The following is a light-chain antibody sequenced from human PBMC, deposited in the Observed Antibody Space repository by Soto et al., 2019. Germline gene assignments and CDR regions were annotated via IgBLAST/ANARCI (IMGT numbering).Light chain of an antibody. Sequence: QAVVTQEPSLTVSPGGTVTLTCDSSTGAVTSGHWPYWFQQKPGQAPRTLIYEVSNRPSGVPDRFSGSKSGNTASLTISGLQAEDEADYYCSLYTSSSTYVFGTGTKLTVL. V-gene: IGLV7-46*01. CDR3: SLYTSSSTYV. CDR2: EVS. CDR1: TGAVTSGHW. J-gene: IGLJ1*01.